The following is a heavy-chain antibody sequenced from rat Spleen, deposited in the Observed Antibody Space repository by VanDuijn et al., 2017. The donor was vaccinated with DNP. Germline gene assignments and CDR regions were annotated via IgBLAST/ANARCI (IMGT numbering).Heavy chain of an antibody. CDR2: INLDGSRT. CDR1: GFIFGDYN. D-gene: IGHD1-12*02. V-gene: IGHV5-7*01. Sequence: EVQLVESGGGLVQPGRSLKLSCAASGFIFGDYNMAWVRQAPKKGLEWVATINLDGSRTYCRDSVKGRFTVSRDNAKSTLYLLMDSLRSEDTATYYCARHVGGSYYYPDYWGQGVMVTVSS. CDR3: ARHVGGSYYYPDY. J-gene: IGHJ2*01.